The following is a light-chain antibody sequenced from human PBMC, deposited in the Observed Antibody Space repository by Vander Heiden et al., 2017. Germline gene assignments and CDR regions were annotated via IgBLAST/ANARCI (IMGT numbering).Light chain of an antibody. CDR3: QQSDSTRYT. Sequence: IQMTQSPSSLSASVGDRFTITCRASQSISSYLNWYQQKPGKAPKLLIYAASSLQSGVPSRFSGSGSGTDFTLTISSLQPEDFATYYCQQSDSTRYTFGQGTKLEIK. CDR1: QSISSY. J-gene: IGKJ2*01. CDR2: AAS. V-gene: IGKV1-39*01.